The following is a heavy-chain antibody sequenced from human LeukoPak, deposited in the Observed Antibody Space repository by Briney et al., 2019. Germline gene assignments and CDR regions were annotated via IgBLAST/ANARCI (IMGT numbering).Heavy chain of an antibody. J-gene: IGHJ6*04. V-gene: IGHV3-7*01. CDR1: GFTFSSYW. Sequence: PGGSLRLSCAASGFTFSSYWMTWVRQAPGKGLEWVANIKEDGSEKYYVDSVKGRFTISRDNAKNSLYLQMNSLRAEDTAVYYCAELGITMIGGVWGKGTTVTISS. D-gene: IGHD3-10*02. CDR2: IKEDGSEK. CDR3: AELGITMIGGV.